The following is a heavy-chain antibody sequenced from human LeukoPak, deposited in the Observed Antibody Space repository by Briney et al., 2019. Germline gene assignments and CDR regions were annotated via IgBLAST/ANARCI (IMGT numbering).Heavy chain of an antibody. CDR3: ANGRGYCSSTSCYDVYFDY. V-gene: IGHV3-23*01. J-gene: IGHJ4*02. CDR1: GFTFSSYA. Sequence: PGGSLRLSCAASGFTFSSYAMSWVRQAPGKGLEWVSAISGSGGNTYYADSVKGRFTISRDNSKNTLYLQMNSLRAEDTAVYYCANGRGYCSSTSCYDVYFDYWAQGTLVTVSS. CDR2: ISGSGGNT. D-gene: IGHD2-2*01.